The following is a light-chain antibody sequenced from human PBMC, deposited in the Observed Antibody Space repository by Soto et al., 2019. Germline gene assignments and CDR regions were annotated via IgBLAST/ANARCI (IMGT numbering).Light chain of an antibody. CDR2: DAS. CDR3: QQSNNWPKT. Sequence: EIVMTQAPDTLSVSPGETATLSCRASQSVGSNLAWYQQKPGQAPRLLISDASTRAAGLPARFRGSGSGTEFTLTISSLQSEDFAVYYCQQSNNWPKTFGQGTKVDIK. J-gene: IGKJ1*01. CDR1: QSVGSN. V-gene: IGKV3-15*01.